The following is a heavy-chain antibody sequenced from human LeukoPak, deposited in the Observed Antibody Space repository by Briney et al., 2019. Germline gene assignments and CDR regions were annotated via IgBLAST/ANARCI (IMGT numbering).Heavy chain of an antibody. CDR1: EYTFTGYY. D-gene: IGHD1-20*01. CDR2: INPNSGNT. Sequence: GPVKVSCKASEYTFTGYYMHWVRQAPGQGLEWMGWINPNSGNTGYAQKFQGRVTITRNTSISTAYMELSSLRSEDTAVYYCARGRPYNWRSYYYYYMDVWGKGTTVTVSS. J-gene: IGHJ6*03. CDR3: ARGRPYNWRSYYYYYMDV. V-gene: IGHV1-8*03.